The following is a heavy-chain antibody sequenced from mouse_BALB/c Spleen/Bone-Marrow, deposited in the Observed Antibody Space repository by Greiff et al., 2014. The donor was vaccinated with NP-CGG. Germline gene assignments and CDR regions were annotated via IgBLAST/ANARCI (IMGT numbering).Heavy chain of an antibody. J-gene: IGHJ1*01. CDR1: GNTLTSYD. CDR2: IFPGDSTT. CDR3: VRSRLRDWYFDV. V-gene: IGHV1S56*01. Sequence: QVQLKESGVELVKPGASGGLSCKASGNTLTSYDINWGRQRPERGLGGFGWIFPGDSTTKYNEKFKGKTTLSTDKSSSTVHMQLSRLTSEDSAVYFCVRSRLRDWYFDVWGAGTTVTISS. D-gene: IGHD1-2*01.